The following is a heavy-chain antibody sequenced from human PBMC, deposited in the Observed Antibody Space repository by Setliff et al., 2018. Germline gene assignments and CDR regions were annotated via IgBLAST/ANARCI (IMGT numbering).Heavy chain of an antibody. D-gene: IGHD5-18*01. V-gene: IGHV1-24*01. Sequence: ASVKVSCKVSGYTPTELSMHWVRQAPGKGLEWMGGFDPEDGETIYAQKFQGRVTMTEDTSTDTAYMELSSLRSEDTAVYYCATSVSWIQLVLYPQGHPEPFDYWGQGTLVTVSS. CDR3: ATSVSWIQLVLYPQGHPEPFDY. CDR1: GYTPTELS. CDR2: FDPEDGET. J-gene: IGHJ4*02.